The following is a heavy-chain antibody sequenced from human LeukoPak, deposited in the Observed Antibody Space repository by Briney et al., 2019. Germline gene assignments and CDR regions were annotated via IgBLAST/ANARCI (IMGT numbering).Heavy chain of an antibody. J-gene: IGHJ4*02. CDR1: GFTFTSYG. CDR2: ISVSNGNT. V-gene: IGHV1-18*04. D-gene: IGHD6-13*01. CDR3: ARVRAAAVDY. Sequence: ASVKVSCKTSGFTFTSYGITWVRQAPGQGLEWMGWISVSNGNTNYERRFQGRVSMTTDLSTDTAHMELTSLTSDDTAVYFCARVRAAAVDYWGQGTLVTVSS.